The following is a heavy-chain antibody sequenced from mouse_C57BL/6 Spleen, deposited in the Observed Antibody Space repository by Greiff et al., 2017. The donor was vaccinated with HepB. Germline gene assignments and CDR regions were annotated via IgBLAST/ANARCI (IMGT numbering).Heavy chain of an antibody. Sequence: EVQLVESGPELVKPGASVKISCKASGYSFTDYNMNWVKQSNGKSLEWIGVINPNYGTTSYNQKFKGKATLTVDQSSSTAYMQLNSLTSEDSAVYYCAKDYGSSWNYAMDYWGQGTSVTVSS. CDR2: INPNYGTT. CDR1: GYSFTDYN. V-gene: IGHV1-39*01. D-gene: IGHD1-1*01. CDR3: AKDYGSSWNYAMDY. J-gene: IGHJ4*01.